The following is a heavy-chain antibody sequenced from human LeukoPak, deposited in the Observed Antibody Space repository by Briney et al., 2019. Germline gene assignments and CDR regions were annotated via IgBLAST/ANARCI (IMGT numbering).Heavy chain of an antibody. V-gene: IGHV4-39*07. CDR2: IYYSGNT. CDR3: ARVTGYMIEDYFDY. Sequence: SETLSLTCTVSGDSIRSTSYYWGWTRHPPGKGLEWFRRIYYSGNTYYKPSLMSRVTISVDTTKNQFSLKLRSVTAADTAVYDCARVTGYMIEDYFDYWGQGILVTVSS. J-gene: IGHJ4*02. D-gene: IGHD3-9*01. CDR1: GDSIRSTSYY.